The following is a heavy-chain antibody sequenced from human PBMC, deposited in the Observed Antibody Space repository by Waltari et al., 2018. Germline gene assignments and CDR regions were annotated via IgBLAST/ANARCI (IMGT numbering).Heavy chain of an antibody. J-gene: IGHJ3*02. V-gene: IGHV4-31*03. CDR3: AGDSSGYPRFDI. CDR1: GGSISSGGYY. Sequence: QVQLQESGPGLVKPSQTLSLTCTVSGGSISSGGYYWSWIRQHPGKALEWIGYSYYSESAYYIPSLKRRVTISVDTSKHQLSLKLSSVTAAETAVYYCAGDSSGYPRFDIWGQGTMVTVSS. D-gene: IGHD3-22*01. CDR2: SYYSESA.